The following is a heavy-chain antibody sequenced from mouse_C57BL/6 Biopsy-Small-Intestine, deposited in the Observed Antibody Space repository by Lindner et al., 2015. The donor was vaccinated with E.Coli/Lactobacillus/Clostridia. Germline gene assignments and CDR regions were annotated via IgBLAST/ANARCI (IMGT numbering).Heavy chain of an antibody. V-gene: IGHV1S56*01. Sequence: VQLQESGPELVKPGASVKISCKASGYTSTSYYIHWVKQRPGQGLEWIGWIYPGDGDTHYNGEFKGKATLTADKSSSTAYMQLSSLTSADSAVYFCARSGIITDGYFDVWATGTTVTVSS. CDR1: GYTSTSYY. CDR2: IYPGDGDT. D-gene: IGHD1-1*01. CDR3: ARSGIITDGYFDV. J-gene: IGHJ1*03.